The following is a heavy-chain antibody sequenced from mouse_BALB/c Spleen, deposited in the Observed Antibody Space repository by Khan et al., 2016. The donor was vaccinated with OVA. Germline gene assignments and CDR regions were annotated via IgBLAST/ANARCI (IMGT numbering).Heavy chain of an antibody. CDR1: GFSLTTYG. CDR3: AGNSYRYGLTY. Sequence: QVQLKESGPGLVQPSQSLSITCTVSGFSLTTYGVHWVRQSPGKGLEWLGLIWSGGNTDYNAAFISRLSISKDNSKTQVFFIMNSLQADDTAIYYCAGNSYRYGLTYWGQGTLVTVSA. V-gene: IGHV2-4-1*01. CDR2: IWSGGNT. D-gene: IGHD2-14*01. J-gene: IGHJ3*01.